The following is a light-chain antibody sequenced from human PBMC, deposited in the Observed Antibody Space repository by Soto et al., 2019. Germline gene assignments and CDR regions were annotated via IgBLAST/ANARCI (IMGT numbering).Light chain of an antibody. CDR3: QQYGNSPGT. CDR1: QSVSNNY. J-gene: IGKJ1*01. Sequence: EIVLTQSPGTLSLSPGERATLSCRASQSVSNNYLAWYQQRPGQAPRLLTYGASRRAIGIPDRFSGSGSGTHFTLIINRLEPEDFAVDYCQQYGNSPGTFGQGTKVELK. V-gene: IGKV3-20*01. CDR2: GAS.